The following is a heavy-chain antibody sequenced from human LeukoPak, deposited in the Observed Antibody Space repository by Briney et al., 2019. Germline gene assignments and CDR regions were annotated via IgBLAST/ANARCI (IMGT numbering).Heavy chain of an antibody. Sequence: GGSLRLFCAASGFIDTINYMKGARDSPGKGREGVSVIYSDGSTYYVDSVKGRFTISRDNSKNTVYLQMNSLRAEDTAVYYCARDPGYYYFGMDVWGQGTTVTVSS. D-gene: IGHD3-10*01. J-gene: IGHJ6*02. V-gene: IGHV3-66*01. CDR2: IYSDGST. CDR1: GFIDTINY. CDR3: ARDPGYYYFGMDV.